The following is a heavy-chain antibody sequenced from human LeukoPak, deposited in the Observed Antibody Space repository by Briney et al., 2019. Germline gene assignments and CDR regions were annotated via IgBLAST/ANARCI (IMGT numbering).Heavy chain of an antibody. J-gene: IGHJ4*02. V-gene: IGHV3-15*04. CDR2: IVQTSGGGTT. CDR1: GFSFSSAW. Sequence: GGSLRLSCAASGFSFSSAWMTWVRQAPGKGLEWVGRIVQTSGGGTTEYAAPVKGRFTISRDDSTNTLYLQMYSLKTEDTAVYYCATGFSTATHDGYWGQGTLVTVSS. D-gene: IGHD3-3*02. CDR3: ATGFSTATHDGY.